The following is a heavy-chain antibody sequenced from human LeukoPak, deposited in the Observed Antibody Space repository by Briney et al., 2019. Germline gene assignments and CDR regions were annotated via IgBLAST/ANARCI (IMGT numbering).Heavy chain of an antibody. CDR2: IKQDGSEK. J-gene: IGHJ4*02. V-gene: IGHV3-7*01. D-gene: IGHD1-26*01. Sequence: SGGSLRLSCAASGFTFSSYWMSWVRQAPGKGLEWVANIKQDGSEKYYVDSVKGRFTISRDNAKNSLYLQMNSLRAEDTAVYYCARDGIVGATTGAYWGQGTLVTVSS. CDR3: ARDGIVGATTGAY. CDR1: GFTFSSYW.